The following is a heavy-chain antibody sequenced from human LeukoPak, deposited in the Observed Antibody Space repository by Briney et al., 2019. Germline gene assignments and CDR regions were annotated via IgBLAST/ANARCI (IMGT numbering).Heavy chain of an antibody. CDR1: IGSISSSKW. CDR2: IYLYGTT. J-gene: IGHJ6*02. Sequence: IPSETLSLTCSVSIGSISSSKWWSWVRQSPVKGLERIGEIYLYGTTNYNPSFTSRVTMSVDRSRNQFSLKLTSVTAADTAVYYCARQKWEQQGRDYYFNGLDVWGPGTTVIVSS. D-gene: IGHD1/OR15-1a*01. V-gene: IGHV4-4*02. CDR3: ARQKWEQQGRDYYFNGLDV.